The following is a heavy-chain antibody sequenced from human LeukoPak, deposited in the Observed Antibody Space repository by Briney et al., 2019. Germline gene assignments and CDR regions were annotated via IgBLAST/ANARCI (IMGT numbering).Heavy chain of an antibody. Sequence: PSETLSLTCTVSGGSISSGDYYWSWIRQPPGKGLEWIGYIYYSGSTYYNPSLKSRVTISVDTSKNQFSLKLSSVTAADTAVYYCARHLSDFSPAAEIDYWGQGTLVTVSS. CDR2: IYYSGST. V-gene: IGHV4-30-4*08. CDR1: GGSISSGDYY. CDR3: ARHLSDFSPAAEIDY. D-gene: IGHD2-2*01. J-gene: IGHJ4*02.